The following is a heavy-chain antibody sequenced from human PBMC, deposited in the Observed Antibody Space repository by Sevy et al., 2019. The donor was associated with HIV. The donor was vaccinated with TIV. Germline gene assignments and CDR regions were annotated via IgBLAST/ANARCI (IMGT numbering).Heavy chain of an antibody. CDR1: GFTFNTYA. D-gene: IGHD1-20*01. V-gene: IGHV3-23*01. Sequence: GGSLRLSCTASGFTFNTYAMNCVRRAPGKGLEWVSAIGSGGTTYYVDSVKGRFTISRDNSKTTLYLQMNSLRVDDTAVYYCAKNLRGKYLEGYFDYWGQGILVTVSS. J-gene: IGHJ4*02. CDR2: IGSGGTT. CDR3: AKNLRGKYLEGYFDY.